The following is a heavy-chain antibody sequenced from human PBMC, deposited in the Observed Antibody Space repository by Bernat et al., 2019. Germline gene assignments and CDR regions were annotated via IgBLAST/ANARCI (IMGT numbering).Heavy chain of an antibody. Sequence: DVQLVESGGGLVKPGGSLRLSCAASGFTFSSFWMSWVRQAPGKGLEWVAYIKQDESEKYYVDSVKGRFTVSRDNAKNSLYLQMNSLRAEDTAVYYCARDVHLFLLGGDYWGQGTLVTVSS. J-gene: IGHJ4*02. CDR2: IKQDESEK. CDR3: ARDVHLFLLGGDY. CDR1: GFTFSSFW. V-gene: IGHV3-7*03. D-gene: IGHD3-16*01.